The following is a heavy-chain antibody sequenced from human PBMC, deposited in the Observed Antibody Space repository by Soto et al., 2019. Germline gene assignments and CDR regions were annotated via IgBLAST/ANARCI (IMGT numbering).Heavy chain of an antibody. Sequence: VHLQESGPGLVKPSETLSLTCSVSGGSINTYYWYWIRQSPGRGLEWIGYIHHTGSAYYNPSLKSRLTISVDTSKNQFSLEVASVTAADTAMYYCARVGDRIDPWGQGTLVTVSS. CDR3: ARVGDRIDP. J-gene: IGHJ5*02. CDR1: GGSINTYY. V-gene: IGHV4-59*01. CDR2: IHHTGSA. D-gene: IGHD1-26*01.